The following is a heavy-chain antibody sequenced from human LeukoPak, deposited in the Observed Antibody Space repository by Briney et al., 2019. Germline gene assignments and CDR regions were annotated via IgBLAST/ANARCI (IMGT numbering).Heavy chain of an antibody. D-gene: IGHD2-8*02. CDR1: GYTFTGQF. CDR2: IDPPSGVP. V-gene: IGHV1-2*02. CDR3: ARSGFSTGFYLDF. Sequence: GASVKVSCKASGYTFTGQFIHWLRQAPGQGLEWMGWIDPPSGVPYFAQKFQDTVTMTRDTSIATAYLEVHRLKPDDTAVYYCARSGFSTGFYLDFWGQGTLISVSS. J-gene: IGHJ4*02.